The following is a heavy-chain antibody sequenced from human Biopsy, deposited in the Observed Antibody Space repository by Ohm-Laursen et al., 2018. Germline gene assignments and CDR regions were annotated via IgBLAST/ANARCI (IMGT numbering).Heavy chain of an antibody. J-gene: IGHJ4*02. CDR2: SSAYNGKT. V-gene: IGHV1-18*01. CDR1: GYTFSMYA. Sequence: SVYVSCKASGYTFSMYAIIWVRQAPGQGLEWMGWSSAYNGKTNYAQKFQGRLTMTTDNSTSTAYMELRSLRSDDTAVYYCAADINVLNVNYWGQGTQVIVSS. D-gene: IGHD1-1*01. CDR3: AADINVLNVNY.